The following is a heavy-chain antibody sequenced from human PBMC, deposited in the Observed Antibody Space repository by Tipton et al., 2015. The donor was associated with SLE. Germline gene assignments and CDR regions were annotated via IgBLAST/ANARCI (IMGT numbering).Heavy chain of an antibody. J-gene: IGHJ3*02. Sequence: QLVQSGAEVKKPGASVKVSCKASGYTFINYDISWVRQAPGQGLEWMGWISAYTNNTTYAQKFQGRVTVTTDTSTSTAYMHLRSLRSDDTAVYYCASQCGDDCSTGGAFDIWGQGTMVTVSS. D-gene: IGHD2-21*01. CDR3: ASQCGDDCSTGGAFDI. V-gene: IGHV1-18*01. CDR2: ISAYTNNT. CDR1: GYTFINYD.